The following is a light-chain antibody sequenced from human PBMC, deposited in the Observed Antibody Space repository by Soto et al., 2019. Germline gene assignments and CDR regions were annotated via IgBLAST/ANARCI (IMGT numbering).Light chain of an antibody. CDR1: QSVGTN. J-gene: IGKJ4*01. CDR2: KTS. CDR3: QQYASWPLT. Sequence: EAVMTQSPATVSVSLGERTSLSCRASQSVGTNLGWYQHKPGQAPRLFIAKTSIRATGVPARFSGSGSGTEFTLTSSSLQSEDVAVYYCQQYASWPLTFGGGTKVDIK. V-gene: IGKV3-15*01.